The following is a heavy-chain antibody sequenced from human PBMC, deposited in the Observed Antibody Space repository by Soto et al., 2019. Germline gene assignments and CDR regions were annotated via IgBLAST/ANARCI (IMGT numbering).Heavy chain of an antibody. D-gene: IGHD2-8*01. CDR2: ITSDSSTI. CDR1: GFTFSSYS. CDR3: ARVGRGVYGMDV. J-gene: IGHJ6*02. Sequence: GGSLRLSCAASGFTFSSYSINWVCQAPGKGLEWFSYITSDSSTISYADSVKGRFTVSRDNAKNSLYLQMNSLRDEDTAVYYCARVGRGVYGMDVWGQGTSVTVSS. V-gene: IGHV3-48*02.